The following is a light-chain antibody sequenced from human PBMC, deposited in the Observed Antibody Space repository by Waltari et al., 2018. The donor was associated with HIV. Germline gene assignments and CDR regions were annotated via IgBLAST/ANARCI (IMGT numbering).Light chain of an antibody. J-gene: IGLJ2*01. CDR2: MNQ. CDR3: AVWDDSLNGLV. CDR1: TSNVESNY. Sequence: QSVLTQPPSASGTPGQRVTISCFGGTSNVESNYVYWYQQVPGTTPKLLIYMNQERPSGAPDRFSGSKSGTSAALAVSGLRSEDEAAYYCAVWDDSLNGLVFGGGTKLTVL. V-gene: IGLV1-47*01.